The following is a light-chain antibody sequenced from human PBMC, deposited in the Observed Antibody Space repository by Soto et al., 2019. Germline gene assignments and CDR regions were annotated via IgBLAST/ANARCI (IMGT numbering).Light chain of an antibody. J-gene: IGLJ3*02. CDR3: KSYTSRTRWV. CDR2: EVS. Sequence: QSALTQPASVSGSPGQSITISCTGTESDVGTYSYVSWYQQHPGKAPKLMIYEVSNRPSGVSNRFSGSKSGNTASLTVSGLQAEDEADYYCKSYTSRTRWVFGGGTKLTVL. V-gene: IGLV2-14*01. CDR1: ESDVGTYSY.